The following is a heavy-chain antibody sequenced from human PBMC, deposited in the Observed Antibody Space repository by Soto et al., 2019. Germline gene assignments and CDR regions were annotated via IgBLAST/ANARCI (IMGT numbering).Heavy chain of an antibody. J-gene: IGHJ2*01. CDR1: GSTYSSYA. V-gene: IGHV3-23*01. CDR3: AKDYCSSTSCYLEYFDL. Sequence: EVQLLESGGGLIQPGGSLRLSCAASGSTYSSYAMSWVRQAPGKGLEWVSAISGSGGSTYYADSVKGRFTISRDNSKNTLYLQMNSLRAEDTAVYYCAKDYCSSTSCYLEYFDLWGRGTLVTVSS. CDR2: ISGSGGST. D-gene: IGHD2-2*01.